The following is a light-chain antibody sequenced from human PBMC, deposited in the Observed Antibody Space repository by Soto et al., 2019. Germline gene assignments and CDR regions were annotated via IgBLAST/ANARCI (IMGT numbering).Light chain of an antibody. Sequence: EIVLTQSPGTLSLSPGEGATVSCRASQSVNSNLLAWFQQKPGQAPRLLIHDAYRRATGIPDRFSGSGSGTDFTLSISSLQPDDSATYYCQQSFSPLWTFGQGTKVEV. CDR2: DAY. CDR1: QSVNSNL. J-gene: IGKJ1*01. CDR3: QQSFSPLWT. V-gene: IGKV3D-20*02.